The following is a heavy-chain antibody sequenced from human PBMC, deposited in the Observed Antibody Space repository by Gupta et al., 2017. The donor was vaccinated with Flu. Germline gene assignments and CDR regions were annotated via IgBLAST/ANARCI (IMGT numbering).Heavy chain of an antibody. Sequence: QVQLVQSGAEVKKPGASVKVSCKASGYTFTGYYMHWVRQAPGQGLEWMGWINPNSGGTNYAQKFQGRVTMTRDTSISTAYMELSRLRSDDTAVYYCARVTMVRGKAGDGMDVWGQGTTVTVSS. V-gene: IGHV1-2*02. D-gene: IGHD3-10*01. J-gene: IGHJ6*02. CDR2: INPNSGGT. CDR3: ARVTMVRGKAGDGMDV. CDR1: GYTFTGYY.